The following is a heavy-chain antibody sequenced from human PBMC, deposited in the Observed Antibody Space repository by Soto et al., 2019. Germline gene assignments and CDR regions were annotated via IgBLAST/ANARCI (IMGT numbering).Heavy chain of an antibody. CDR3: ARSSQGSGWYYFDY. V-gene: IGHV4-30-2*01. Sequence: SETLSLTCAVSGGSISSGGYSWSWLRQPPGKGLEWIGYIFHSGSTYYNPSLKSRVTISVDGSKNHFSLELSSVTAADTAVYYCARSSQGSGWYYFDYWGQGTLVTVSS. CDR2: IFHSGST. D-gene: IGHD6-19*01. CDR1: GGSISSGGYS. J-gene: IGHJ4*02.